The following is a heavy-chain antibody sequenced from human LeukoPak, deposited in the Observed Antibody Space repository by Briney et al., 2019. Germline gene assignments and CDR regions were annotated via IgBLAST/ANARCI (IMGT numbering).Heavy chain of an antibody. D-gene: IGHD3-10*01. V-gene: IGHV3-23*01. CDR1: GFTFSDYG. Sequence: GSLSLSCAASGFTFSDYGMSWVRQAPGKGLEGGSGFGGRGGTIYYADSVKGGFTITRDNSKNTVYLQMNSLRAEDTAVYYCVPCYGSCAPWGHWGQGTLVTVSS. CDR3: VPCYGSCAPWGH. CDR2: FGGRGGTI. J-gene: IGHJ4*02.